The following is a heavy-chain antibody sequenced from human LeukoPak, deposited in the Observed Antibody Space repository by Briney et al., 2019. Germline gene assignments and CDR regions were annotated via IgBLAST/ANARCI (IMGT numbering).Heavy chain of an antibody. J-gene: IGHJ3*02. V-gene: IGHV3-43D*04. Sequence: GGSLRLSCAASGFTFDDYAMHWVRQAPGKGLEWVSLISWDGGSTYYADSVKGRFTISRDNSKNSLYLQMNSLRAEDTALYYCAEDIRAGAYAFDIWGQGTMVTVSS. CDR2: ISWDGGST. CDR1: GFTFDDYA. CDR3: AEDIRAGAYAFDI. D-gene: IGHD3-10*01.